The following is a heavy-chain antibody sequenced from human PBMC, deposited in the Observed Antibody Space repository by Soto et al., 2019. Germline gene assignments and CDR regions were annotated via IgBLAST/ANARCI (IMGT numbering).Heavy chain of an antibody. D-gene: IGHD3-22*01. CDR2: ISGGGEAT. V-gene: IGHV3-23*01. CDR3: AKALRMISPIDAFDI. CDR1: GLNFGSFG. J-gene: IGHJ3*02. Sequence: EVQLLESGGDLVQPGGSLRLSCAASGLNFGSFGVSWFRQAPGKGLEWVSGISGGGEATYYAVSVKGRFTVSRDNPKNTVYLQMNSVRVEDTAVYCCAKALRMISPIDAFDIWGQGTAVSVSS.